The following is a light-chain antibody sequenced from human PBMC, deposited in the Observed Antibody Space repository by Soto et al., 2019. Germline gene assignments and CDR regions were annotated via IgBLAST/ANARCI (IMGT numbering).Light chain of an antibody. CDR3: QQYYDYPPT. J-gene: IGKJ1*01. CDR1: QDISTW. Sequence: DIQMTQSPSSLSASVGDRVTITCRATQDISTWLARYQQKPEKAPKSLIFGASSLQSGVPSRFSGRGSGTDFPLTSSSLQPEDCAYYCCQQYYDYPPTFGQGTKVEIK. V-gene: IGKV1D-16*01. CDR2: GAS.